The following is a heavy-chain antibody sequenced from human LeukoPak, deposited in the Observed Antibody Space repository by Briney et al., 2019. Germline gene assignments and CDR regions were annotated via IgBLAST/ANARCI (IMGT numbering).Heavy chain of an antibody. Sequence: SETLSLTCTVSGGSISSFHWSWIRQPPGKGLEWIGYIYYSGSTTYNPSLKSRVTISVDTSKSQFSLRLSSVTAADTAVYYCARAKYTSSPFDYWGQGTLVTVSS. J-gene: IGHJ4*02. V-gene: IGHV4-59*01. D-gene: IGHD6-13*01. CDR2: IYYSGST. CDR3: ARAKYTSSPFDY. CDR1: GGSISSFH.